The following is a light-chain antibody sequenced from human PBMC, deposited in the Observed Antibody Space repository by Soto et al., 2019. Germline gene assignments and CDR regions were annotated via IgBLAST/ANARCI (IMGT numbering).Light chain of an antibody. Sequence: QSVLTQPPSASGSPGQSVTISCTGTSSDVGGYNYVSWYQQHPGKAPKLMIYEINKRPSGVTDRFSGSKSGSTDSLTVSGLQAEDEADYYCSSFAGSGTVFGTGTKLTVL. J-gene: IGLJ1*01. CDR3: SSFAGSGTV. CDR1: SSDVGGYNY. CDR2: EIN. V-gene: IGLV2-8*01.